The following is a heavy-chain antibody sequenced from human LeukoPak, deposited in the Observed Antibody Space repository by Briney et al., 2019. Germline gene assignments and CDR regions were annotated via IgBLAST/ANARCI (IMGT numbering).Heavy chain of an antibody. Sequence: ASVKVSCKPSGYTFTGYYMHWVRQAPGQGLEWMGWINPNSGGTNYAQKFQGRVTMTRDTSISTAYMELSRLRSDDTAVYYCARDWEGLGEYWYFDLWGRGTLVTVSS. V-gene: IGHV1-2*02. J-gene: IGHJ2*01. D-gene: IGHD1-26*01. CDR2: INPNSGGT. CDR1: GYTFTGYY. CDR3: ARDWEGLGEYWYFDL.